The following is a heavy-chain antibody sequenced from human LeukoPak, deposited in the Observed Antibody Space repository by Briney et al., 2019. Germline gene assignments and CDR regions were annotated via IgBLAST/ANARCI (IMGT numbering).Heavy chain of an antibody. D-gene: IGHD3-16*02. J-gene: IGHJ4*02. V-gene: IGHV3-64D*06. Sequence: GGSLRLSCSASGFTFSSSAMHWVRQAPGKGLEYVSAISSNGRSTYYADSVKGRFTISRDNSKNTLYLQVRSLRAEDTAVYYCVPLYHGGVAYWGQGTLVTVSS. CDR2: ISSNGRST. CDR1: GFTFSSSA. CDR3: VPLYHGGVAY.